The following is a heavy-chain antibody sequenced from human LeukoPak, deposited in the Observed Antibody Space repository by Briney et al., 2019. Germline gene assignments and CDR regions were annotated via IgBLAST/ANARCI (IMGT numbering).Heavy chain of an antibody. CDR3: ARGPHWDDVFDI. D-gene: IGHD7-27*01. Sequence: ASVKVSCKASGGTFSSYAISWVRQAPGQGLEGMGRIIPILGIANYAQKFQGRVTIAADKSTSTAYMELSSLRSEDTAVYYCARGPHWDDVFDIWGQGTMVTVSS. J-gene: IGHJ3*02. CDR2: IIPILGIA. CDR1: GGTFSSYA. V-gene: IGHV1-69*04.